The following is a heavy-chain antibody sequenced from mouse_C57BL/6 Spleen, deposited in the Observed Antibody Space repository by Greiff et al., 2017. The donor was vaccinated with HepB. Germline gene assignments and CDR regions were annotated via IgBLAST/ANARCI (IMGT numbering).Heavy chain of an antibody. CDR1: GFTFSSYG. Sequence: EVKLMESGGDLVKPGGSLKLSCAASGFTFSSYGMSWVRQTPDKRLEWVATISSGGSYTYYPDSVKGRFTISRDNAKNTLYLQMSSLKSEDTAMYYCARHHYSNYDWYFDVWGTGTTVTVSS. CDR2: ISSGGSYT. D-gene: IGHD2-5*01. CDR3: ARHHYSNYDWYFDV. V-gene: IGHV5-6*01. J-gene: IGHJ1*03.